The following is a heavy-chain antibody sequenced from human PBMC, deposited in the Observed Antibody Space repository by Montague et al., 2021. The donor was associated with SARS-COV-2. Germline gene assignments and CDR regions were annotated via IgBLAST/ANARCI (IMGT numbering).Heavy chain of an antibody. D-gene: IGHD3-3*01. V-gene: IGHV2-5*02. Sequence: VKPTQTLTLTCGFSGFSLNTDGVGVAWIRRPPGKALEWLALIYWDGDQRYSPSLKTRVTITKGTSRNRVVLTMTNLDPVDTATYYCARRYDFYRAEAFDVWGQGTMVTVSS. J-gene: IGHJ3*01. CDR3: ARRYDFYRAEAFDV. CDR1: GFSLNTDGVG. CDR2: IYWDGDQ.